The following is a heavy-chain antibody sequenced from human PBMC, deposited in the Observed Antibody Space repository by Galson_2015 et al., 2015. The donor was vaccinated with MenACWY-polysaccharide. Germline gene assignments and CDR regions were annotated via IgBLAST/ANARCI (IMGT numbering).Heavy chain of an antibody. CDR1: GYSFSSYD. CDR2: MNPNSGNT. Sequence: SVKVSCKASGYSFSSYDINWVRQTTGQGLEWMGWMNPNSGNTGYAQKFQGRVTMTRNTSISIAFMELSSLRSEDTAVYYCARGGKYYYDSSGYLNWFDPWGQGTLVTVSS. V-gene: IGHV1-8*01. J-gene: IGHJ5*02. CDR3: ARGGKYYYDSSGYLNWFDP. D-gene: IGHD3-22*01.